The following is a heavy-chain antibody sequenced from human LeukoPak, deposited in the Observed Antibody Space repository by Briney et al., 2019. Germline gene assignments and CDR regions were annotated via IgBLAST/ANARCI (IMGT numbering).Heavy chain of an antibody. V-gene: IGHV4-4*07. J-gene: IGHJ4*02. Sequence: PSETLSLTCTVSGGSISSYYWRLIRQPAGKGLEWIGRIYTSGSTNYNPPLKSRVTMSVDTSKNQFSLKLSSVTAADTAVYYCARVSTHVEMATIAYYFDYWGQGTLVTVSS. CDR3: ARVSTHVEMATIAYYFDY. D-gene: IGHD5-24*01. CDR1: GGSISSYY. CDR2: IYTSGST.